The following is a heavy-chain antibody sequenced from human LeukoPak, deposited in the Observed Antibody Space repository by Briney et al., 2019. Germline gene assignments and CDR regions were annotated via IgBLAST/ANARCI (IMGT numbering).Heavy chain of an antibody. D-gene: IGHD6-6*01. V-gene: IGHV4-61*02. CDR2: IYTSGST. Sequence: PSQTLSPTCTVSGGSISSGSYYWSWIRQPAGKGLEWIGRIYTSGSTNYNPSLKSRVTISVDTSENQFSLKLSSVTAADTAVYYCARASPSLPFDYWGQGTLVTVSS. J-gene: IGHJ4*02. CDR3: ARASPSLPFDY. CDR1: GGSISSGSYY.